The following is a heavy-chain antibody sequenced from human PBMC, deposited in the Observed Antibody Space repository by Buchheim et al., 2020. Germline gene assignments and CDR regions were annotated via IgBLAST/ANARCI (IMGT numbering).Heavy chain of an antibody. V-gene: IGHV3-23*01. J-gene: IGHJ6*02. CDR3: AKDLYGDYGMDV. D-gene: IGHD4-17*01. CDR1: GFTFSSYS. Sequence: EVQLLESGGGLVQPGGSLRLSCAASGFTFSSYSMSWVRQAPGKGLEWVSLISGSGGNTYYADSVRGRFTISRDNSKNTLYLQRNSLRAEETAVYYCAKDLYGDYGMDVWGQGTT. CDR2: ISGSGGNT.